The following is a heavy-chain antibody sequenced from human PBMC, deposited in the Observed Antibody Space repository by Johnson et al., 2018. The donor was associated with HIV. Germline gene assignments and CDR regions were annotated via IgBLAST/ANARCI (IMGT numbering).Heavy chain of an antibody. D-gene: IGHD1-26*01. CDR2: IGTAGDT. V-gene: IGHV3-13*01. CDR3: ARDRRGATIDDAFDI. CDR1: RFIFNDYD. Sequence: VQLVESGGGLVQPGGSLRLSCAASRFIFNDYDMHWVRQVTGKGLEWVSPIGTAGDTYYPGSVKGRFTISRDNAKNSLYLQMNSLRAEDTAVYYCARDRRGATIDDAFDIWGQGTMVTVSS. J-gene: IGHJ3*02.